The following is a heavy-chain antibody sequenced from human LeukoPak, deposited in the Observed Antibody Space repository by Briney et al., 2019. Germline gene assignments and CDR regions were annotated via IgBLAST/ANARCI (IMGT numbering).Heavy chain of an antibody. J-gene: IGHJ6*02. CDR2: ISGSGGST. CDR3: ARNSRGAVAGSYFYYGMDV. V-gene: IGHV3-23*01. D-gene: IGHD6-19*01. Sequence: GGSLRLSCAASGFTFSSYAMSWVRQAPGRGLEWVSAISGSGGSTYYADSVKGRFTISRDNSKNTLYLQMNSLRPEDTAVYYCARNSRGAVAGSYFYYGMDVWGQGTTVTVSS. CDR1: GFTFSSYA.